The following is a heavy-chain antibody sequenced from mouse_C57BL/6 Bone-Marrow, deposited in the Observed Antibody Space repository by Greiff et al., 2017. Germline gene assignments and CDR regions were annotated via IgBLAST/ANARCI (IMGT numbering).Heavy chain of an antibody. CDR2: INPNYGTT. D-gene: IGHD1-1*01. V-gene: IGHV1-39*01. J-gene: IGHJ2*01. CDR3: ARTYYYGSSYYFDY. CDR1: GYSFTDYN. Sequence: VQLKESGPELVKPGASVKISCKASGYSFTDYNMNWVKQSHGKSLEWIGVINPNYGTTSYNQKFKGKDTLTVDQSSSTAYMQLNSLTSEDSAVYYCARTYYYGSSYYFDYWGQGTTLTVSS.